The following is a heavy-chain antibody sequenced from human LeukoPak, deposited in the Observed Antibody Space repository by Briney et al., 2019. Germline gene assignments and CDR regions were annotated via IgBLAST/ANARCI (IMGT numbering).Heavy chain of an antibody. CDR3: ARAIGRTSGWLES. CDR2: IYPGDSDT. D-gene: IGHD6-19*01. Sequence: KTGESLKISCEGSGYNFAIYWIAWLRQMPGKGLEWMGMIYPGDSDTRYNPSFQGQVTISADKSISTAYLQWNILKASDTAIYYCARAIGRTSGWLESWGQGTLVTVSS. CDR1: GYNFAIYW. V-gene: IGHV5-51*01. J-gene: IGHJ4*02.